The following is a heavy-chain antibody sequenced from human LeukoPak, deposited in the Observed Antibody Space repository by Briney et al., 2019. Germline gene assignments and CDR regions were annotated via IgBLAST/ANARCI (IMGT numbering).Heavy chain of an antibody. Sequence: SETLSLTCTVSGGSISSGTYYWSWIRQPARKGLEWIGRIYTSGSTNYNPSLKSRVTISVDTSKNQFSLKLSSVTAADTAVYYCARGGGKQQLAFDIWGQGTMVTVSS. V-gene: IGHV4-61*02. D-gene: IGHD6-13*01. CDR1: GGSISSGTYY. CDR3: ARGGGKQQLAFDI. CDR2: IYTSGST. J-gene: IGHJ3*02.